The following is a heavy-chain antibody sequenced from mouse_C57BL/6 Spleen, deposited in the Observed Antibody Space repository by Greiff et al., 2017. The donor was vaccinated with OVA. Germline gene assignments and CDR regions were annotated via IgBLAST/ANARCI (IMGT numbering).Heavy chain of an antibody. V-gene: IGHV5-17*01. J-gene: IGHJ2*01. CDR2: ISSGSSTI. D-gene: IGHD2-3*01. CDR3: AKNDGYYDYFDY. Sequence: EVQLVESGGGLVKPGGSLKLSCAASGFTFSDYGMHWVRQAPEKGLEWVAYISSGSSTIYYADTVKGRFTISRDNAKNTLFLQMTSLSSEDTAMYYCAKNDGYYDYFDYWGQGTTLTVSS. CDR1: GFTFSDYG.